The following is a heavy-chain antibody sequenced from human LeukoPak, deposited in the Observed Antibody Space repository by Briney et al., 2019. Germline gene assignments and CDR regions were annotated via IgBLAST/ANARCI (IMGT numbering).Heavy chain of an antibody. V-gene: IGHV4-39*01. Sequence: SETLSLTCTVSYESISSSSHYWVWIRRPPGKGLEWIGSIDSRRNIHSNPSLDSRATISVDTSKNQFSLKLSSVTAADTAVYYCARTKYYFDSSDYFFFDPWGQGILVTVSS. D-gene: IGHD3-22*01. J-gene: IGHJ5*02. CDR3: ARTKYYFDSSDYFFFDP. CDR2: IDSRRNI. CDR1: YESISSSSHY.